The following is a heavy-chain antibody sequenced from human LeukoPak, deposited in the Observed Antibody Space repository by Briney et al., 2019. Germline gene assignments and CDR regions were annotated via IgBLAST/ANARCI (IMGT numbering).Heavy chain of an antibody. V-gene: IGHV1-18*01. CDR3: ASRDNGSYYDAPDY. D-gene: IGHD1-26*01. CDR1: GYTFTSYG. J-gene: IGHJ4*02. CDR2: ISAYNGNT. Sequence: ASVKVSCKASGYTFTSYGISWVRQAPGQGLEWMGWISAYNGNTNYAQKLQGRVTMTTDTSTSTAYMELRSLRSDDTAVYYCASRDNGSYYDAPDYWGQGTLVTVSS.